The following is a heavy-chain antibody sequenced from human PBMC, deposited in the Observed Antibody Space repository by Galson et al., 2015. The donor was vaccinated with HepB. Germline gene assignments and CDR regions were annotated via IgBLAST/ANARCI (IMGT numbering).Heavy chain of an antibody. CDR3: ARDETSGKYPWLH. V-gene: IGHV3-53*01. Sequence: SLRLSCAASGFIVSSNYMSWVRQAPGQGLEWVSVIYTAGTTFYADSVKGRFTISRDNSKNTLYLQMNSLRAEDTAVYYCARDETSGKYPWLHWGQGTLVTVSS. CDR1: GFIVSSNY. D-gene: IGHD1-26*01. CDR2: IYTAGTT. J-gene: IGHJ1*01.